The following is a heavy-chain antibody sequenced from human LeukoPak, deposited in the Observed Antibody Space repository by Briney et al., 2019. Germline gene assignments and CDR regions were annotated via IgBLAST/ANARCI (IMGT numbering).Heavy chain of an antibody. V-gene: IGHV3-23*01. CDR1: GFTFNNYG. Sequence: PGGSLRLSCVVSGFTFNNYGISWVRQAPGEGLEWGSATSGSGVHTYYANSVKGRVTISRDKSQNTQCLQMNRLRAEDTAVYYCAKLTDCSELAYYFDYWGQGTLVTVSS. J-gene: IGHJ4*02. D-gene: IGHD3-10*02. CDR2: TSGSGVHT. CDR3: AKLTDCSELAYYFDY.